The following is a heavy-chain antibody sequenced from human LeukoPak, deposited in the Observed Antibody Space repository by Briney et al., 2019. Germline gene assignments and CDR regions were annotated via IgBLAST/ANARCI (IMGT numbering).Heavy chain of an antibody. CDR3: ARDSGIAPAGYYHYYGMDV. Sequence: GGSLRLSCVASGFTFSSYWMSWVRQAPGKGLEGVASIKQDGSEKYYVDCVKGRFTISRDNAKKSLFLQMNSLRAEDTAVYYCARDSGIAPAGYYHYYGMDVWGQGTTVTVSS. D-gene: IGHD6-13*01. CDR2: IKQDGSEK. V-gene: IGHV3-7*01. J-gene: IGHJ6*02. CDR1: GFTFSSYW.